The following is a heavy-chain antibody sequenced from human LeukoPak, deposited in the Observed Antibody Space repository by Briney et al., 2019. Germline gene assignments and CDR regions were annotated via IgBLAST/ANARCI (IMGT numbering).Heavy chain of an antibody. D-gene: IGHD3-9*01. V-gene: IGHV4-34*01. Sequence: PSETLSLTCAVYGGSFSGYYWSWIRQPPGKGLEWIGEINHSGSTNYNPSLKSRVTIPVDTSKNQFSLKLSSVTAADTAVYYCARGCVSYYDILTGYQGPNWFDPWGQGTLVTVSS. CDR1: GGSFSGYY. J-gene: IGHJ5*02. CDR2: INHSGST. CDR3: ARGCVSYYDILTGYQGPNWFDP.